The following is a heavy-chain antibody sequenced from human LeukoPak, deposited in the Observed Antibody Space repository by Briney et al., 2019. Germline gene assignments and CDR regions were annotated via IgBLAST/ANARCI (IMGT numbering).Heavy chain of an antibody. CDR1: GFTFSSYW. CDR2: ILSDGSSS. Sequence: GGSLRLSCAASGFTFSSYWMHWVRQAPGKGLVWVSLILSDGSSSTYADSVKGRFTISRDNAKNTLYLQMNSLRGEDTAVYYCARDLGYCSGGSCYDLFDYWGQGTLVTVSS. V-gene: IGHV3-74*01. D-gene: IGHD2-15*01. CDR3: ARDLGYCSGGSCYDLFDY. J-gene: IGHJ4*02.